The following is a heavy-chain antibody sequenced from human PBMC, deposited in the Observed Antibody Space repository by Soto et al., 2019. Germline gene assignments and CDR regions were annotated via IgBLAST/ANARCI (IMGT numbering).Heavy chain of an antibody. D-gene: IGHD6-13*01. V-gene: IGHV1-3*01. Sequence: QVQLVQSGAEVKKPGASVKVSCKASGYTFTSYAMHWVRQAPGQRLEWMGWINAGNGNTKYSQKFQGRVTITRDTSASTAYMELSSLRSEDTAVYYCARDIMAAAPDYLGQGTLVTVSS. J-gene: IGHJ4*02. CDR1: GYTFTSYA. CDR3: ARDIMAAAPDY. CDR2: INAGNGNT.